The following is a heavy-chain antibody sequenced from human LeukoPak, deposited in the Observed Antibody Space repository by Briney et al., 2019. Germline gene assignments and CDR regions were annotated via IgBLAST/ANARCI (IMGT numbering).Heavy chain of an antibody. CDR1: GFTFSSYG. CDR2: ISYDGSNK. J-gene: IGHJ1*01. Sequence: GRSLRLSCAASGFTFSSYGMHWVRRAPGKGLEWVAVISYDGSNKYYADSVKGRFTISRDNSKNTLYLQMNSLRAEDTAVYYCAKPHSRSDEVVPEYFQHWGQGTLVTVSS. CDR3: AKPHSRSDEVVPEYFQH. V-gene: IGHV3-30*18. D-gene: IGHD6-6*01.